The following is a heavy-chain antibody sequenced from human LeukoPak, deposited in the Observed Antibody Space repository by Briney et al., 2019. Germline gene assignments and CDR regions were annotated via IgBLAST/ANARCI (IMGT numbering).Heavy chain of an antibody. CDR2: ISGSGGST. Sequence: GGSLRLSCAASGFTFSSYAVSWVGQAPGKGLGWVASISGSGGSTYSADSVKGRFTISRDNSKNTLYLQMNRLRAEDTDLYYCAKDRSCTNDICHGDFDYWGQGTLVTVSS. CDR3: AKDRSCTNDICHGDFDY. D-gene: IGHD2-8*01. V-gene: IGHV3-23*01. J-gene: IGHJ4*02. CDR1: GFTFSSYA.